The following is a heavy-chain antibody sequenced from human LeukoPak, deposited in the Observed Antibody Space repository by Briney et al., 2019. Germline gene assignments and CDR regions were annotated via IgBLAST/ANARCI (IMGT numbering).Heavy chain of an antibody. CDR1: GYTFINYG. CDR2: ISAYTGST. D-gene: IGHD1-26*01. CDR3: ARTVGATGAFDI. J-gene: IGHJ3*02. V-gene: IGHV1-18*01. Sequence: ASVKVSCKASGYTFINYGLTWVRQAPGQGFEWMGWISAYTGSTNYAQKLQGRVTMPTDPSTSTAYMDLRSLRSDDTAVYYCARTVGATGAFDIWGHGTMVIVSS.